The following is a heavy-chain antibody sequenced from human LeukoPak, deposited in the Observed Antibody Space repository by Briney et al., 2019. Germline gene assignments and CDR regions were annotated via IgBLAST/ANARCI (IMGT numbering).Heavy chain of an antibody. Sequence: PGGSLRLSCAASGFTFSDNYMSWIRQAPGKGLEWVSYISNTGSTTYYADPVKGRFTISRDNAKNSLYLQMNSLRAEDTAVYYWARARKGYYFDYWGQGTLVTVSS. CDR3: ARARKGYYFDY. CDR2: ISNTGSTT. V-gene: IGHV3-11*04. D-gene: IGHD1-14*01. J-gene: IGHJ4*02. CDR1: GFTFSDNY.